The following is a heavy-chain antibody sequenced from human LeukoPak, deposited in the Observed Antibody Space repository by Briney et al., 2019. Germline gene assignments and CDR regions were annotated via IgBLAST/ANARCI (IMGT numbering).Heavy chain of an antibody. V-gene: IGHV4-59*12. CDR3: ASSAGPELRSQALDY. CDR2: IYYSGST. Sequence: SETLSLTCTVSGGSISSYYWSWIRQPPGKGLEWIGYIYYSGSTYYNPSLKSRVTISVDRSKNQFSLKLSSVTAADTAVYYCASSAGPELRSQALDYWGQGTLVTVSS. J-gene: IGHJ4*02. D-gene: IGHD1-14*01. CDR1: GGSISSYY.